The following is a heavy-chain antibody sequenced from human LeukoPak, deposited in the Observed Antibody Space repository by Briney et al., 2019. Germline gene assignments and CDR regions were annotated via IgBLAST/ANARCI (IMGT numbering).Heavy chain of an antibody. V-gene: IGHV4-30-4*08. CDR1: GGSISSGYYY. J-gene: IGHJ4*02. D-gene: IGHD3-3*01. CDR3: ARDTYYEFWSAPS. CDR2: IYYSGST. Sequence: PSETLSLTCTVSGGSISSGYYYWSWIRQPPGKGLEWIGYIYYSGSTYYNPSLKSRVTISVDTSKNQFSLKLRSVTAADTAVYYCARDTYYEFWSAPSWGQGTLVTVSS.